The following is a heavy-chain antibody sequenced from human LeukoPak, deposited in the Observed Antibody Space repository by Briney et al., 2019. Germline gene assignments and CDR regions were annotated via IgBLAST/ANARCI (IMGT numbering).Heavy chain of an antibody. CDR2: INPDSGVT. CDR3: ARGLRGSEEY. J-gene: IGHJ4*02. CDR1: AYIFTDYY. Sequence: ASVKVSCKASAYIFTDYYIHWVRQAPGQGLEWMGWINPDSGVTNFAQTFQGRVTMTRDTSISTAYMEVSSLTSDDTAMYYCARGLRGSEEYGGQGTLVTVSS. V-gene: IGHV1-2*02. D-gene: IGHD3-10*01.